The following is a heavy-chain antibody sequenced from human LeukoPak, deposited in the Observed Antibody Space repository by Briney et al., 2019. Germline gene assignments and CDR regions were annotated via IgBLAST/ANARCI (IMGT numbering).Heavy chain of an antibody. CDR1: GYTFTSYG. D-gene: IGHD1-7*01. J-gene: IGHJ5*02. V-gene: IGHV1-18*01. Sequence: ASVKVSCKASGYTFTSYGISWVRQAPGQGLEWMGWISAYNGNTNYAQKLQGRVTMTTDTSTSTAYMELRSLRSDDTAVYYCARAHDDVNWNYVRWFDPWGQGTLVTVSS. CDR3: ARAHDDVNWNYVRWFDP. CDR2: ISAYNGNT.